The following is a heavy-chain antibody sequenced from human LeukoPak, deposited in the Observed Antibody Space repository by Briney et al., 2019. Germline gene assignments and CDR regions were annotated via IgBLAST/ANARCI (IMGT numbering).Heavy chain of an antibody. CDR2: INPGGGST. CDR1: GYTFISYY. J-gene: IGHJ5*02. D-gene: IGHD2-2*01. Sequence: GASVKVSCKASGYTFISYYMHWVRQAPGQGLEWMGIINPGGGSTSYAQKFQGRVTMTRDTSTSTVYMELSSLTFDDTAVYYCARDPSNTSGRMTWFDPWGQGTLVIVSS. CDR3: ARDPSNTSGRMTWFDP. V-gene: IGHV1-46*01.